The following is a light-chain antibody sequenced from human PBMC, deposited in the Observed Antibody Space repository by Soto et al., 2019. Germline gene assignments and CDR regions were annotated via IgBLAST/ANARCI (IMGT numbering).Light chain of an antibody. J-gene: IGLJ1*01. CDR1: SSDVGGYNY. CDR3: SSYTSTSPIYV. V-gene: IGLV2-14*01. Sequence: QSALTQPASVSGSPGQSITISCTGTSSDVGGYNYVSWYQQHPGKAPKLMIYEVSNRPSGVSNRFSGSKSGNTASLTISGLQAEDEADYYCSSYTSTSPIYVFGNGTKVTV. CDR2: EVS.